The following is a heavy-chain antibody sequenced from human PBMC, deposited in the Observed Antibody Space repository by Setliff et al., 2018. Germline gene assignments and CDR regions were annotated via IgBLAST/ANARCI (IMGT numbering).Heavy chain of an antibody. CDR3: AKSSFGSGWLYWYFDL. J-gene: IGHJ2*01. D-gene: IGHD6-19*01. CDR2: ISWNSGSI. CDR1: GFTFDDYA. Sequence: SLKISCAASGFTFDDYAMHWVRQAPGKGLEWVSGISWNSGSIGYADSVKGRFTISRDNAKNSLYLQMNSLRAEDTALYYCAKSSFGSGWLYWYFDLWGRGTLVTVSS. V-gene: IGHV3-9*01.